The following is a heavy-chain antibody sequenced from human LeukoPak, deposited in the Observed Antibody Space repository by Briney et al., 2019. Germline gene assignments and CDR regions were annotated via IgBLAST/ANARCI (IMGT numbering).Heavy chain of an antibody. J-gene: IGHJ5*02. CDR2: ISGSSSPT. CDR1: GFTFSDYS. D-gene: IGHD6-25*01. Sequence: GGSLRLSCVASGFTFSDYSVNWVRQAPGKGLEWVSYISGSSSPTFYADSVKGRFTISRDNAKNSLYLQMNSLRAEDTAMYYCAREPAAAGQNSFDPWGQGTLVTVSS. V-gene: IGHV3-48*04. CDR3: AREPAAAGQNSFDP.